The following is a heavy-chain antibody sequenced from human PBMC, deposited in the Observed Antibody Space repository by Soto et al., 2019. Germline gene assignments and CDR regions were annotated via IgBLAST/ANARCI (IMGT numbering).Heavy chain of an antibody. Sequence: ASVKVSCKASGYAFTGYYMHWVRQAPGQGLEWMGWINPNSGDTNYAQKFQGRVTMTRDTSISTAYMELSRLRSDDTAVYYCASAGRSGASSSWYDYWGQGTLVTVS. CDR2: INPNSGDT. D-gene: IGHD6-13*01. J-gene: IGHJ4*02. V-gene: IGHV1-2*02. CDR1: GYAFTGYY. CDR3: ASAGRSGASSSWYDY.